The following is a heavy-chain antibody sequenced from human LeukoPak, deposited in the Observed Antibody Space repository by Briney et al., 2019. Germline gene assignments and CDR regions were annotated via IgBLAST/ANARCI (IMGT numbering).Heavy chain of an antibody. V-gene: IGHV3-33*01. J-gene: IGHJ4*02. CDR3: ARGYHSSGHYLYY. CDR2: IWYDGSYK. D-gene: IGHD3-22*01. CDR1: GFTFSNYG. Sequence: GRSLRLSCAASGFTFSNYGIHWVRQAPGEGMEWVAVIWYDGSYKYYADSVKGRFTISRDNSKNTLYLQMNSLRAEDTAVYYCARGYHSSGHYLYYWGQGTLVTVSS.